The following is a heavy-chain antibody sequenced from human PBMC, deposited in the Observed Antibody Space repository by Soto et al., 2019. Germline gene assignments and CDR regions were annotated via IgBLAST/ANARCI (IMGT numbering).Heavy chain of an antibody. V-gene: IGHV5-10-1*01. CDR1: GYSFTSYW. J-gene: IGHJ6*02. CDR2: IDPSDSYT. D-gene: IGHD6-6*01. CDR3: ARCGIAARPRWGMDV. Sequence: ESLKISCKGSGYSFTSYWISWVRQMPGKGLEWMGRIDPSDSYTNYSPSFQGHVTISADKSISTAYLQWSSLKASDTAMYYCARCGIAARPRWGMDVWGQGTTVTVSS.